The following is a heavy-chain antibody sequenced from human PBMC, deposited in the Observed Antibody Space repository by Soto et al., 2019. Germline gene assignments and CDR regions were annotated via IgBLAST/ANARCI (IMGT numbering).Heavy chain of an antibody. CDR2: IYPGDSDT. Sequence: PGESLKISCKGSGYTFTGYWIGWVRQMPGKGLEWMGIIYPGDSDTRYSPSFQGQVTISADKSISTAYLQWSSLKASDTAIYYCVVQQKLPWVNSWGQGTLVTVSS. CDR1: GYTFTGYW. J-gene: IGHJ5*02. D-gene: IGHD6-13*01. CDR3: VVQQKLPWVNS. V-gene: IGHV5-51*01.